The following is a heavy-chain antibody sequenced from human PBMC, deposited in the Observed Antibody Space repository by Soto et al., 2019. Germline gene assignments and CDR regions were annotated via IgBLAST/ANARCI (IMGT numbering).Heavy chain of an antibody. D-gene: IGHD1-26*01. CDR1: GFTFSDYY. V-gene: IGHV3-11*06. CDR3: ARDAGATNTDY. CDR2: ISSSSSYT. J-gene: IGHJ4*02. Sequence: QVQLVESGGGLVKPGGSLRLSCAASGFTFSDYYMSWIRQAPGKGLEWVSYISSSSSYTNYADSMKGRFTISRDNAKNSLYLQMNSLRAEDTAVYYCARDAGATNTDYWGQGTLVTVSS.